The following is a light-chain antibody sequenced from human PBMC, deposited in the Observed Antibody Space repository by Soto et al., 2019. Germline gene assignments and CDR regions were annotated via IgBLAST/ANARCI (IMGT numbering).Light chain of an antibody. J-gene: IGKJ1*01. CDR3: QQFNTSPWT. V-gene: IGKV1-5*03. CDR1: QSVSIW. CDR2: KSS. Sequence: DIQMTQSPSTLSASEGDGFTISCRASQSVSIWLAWYQQKPGRAPKLLIYKSSILESGVPSRFSGSGSGTEFTLTISSLQPDDFAPYYCQQFNTSPWTFGQGTKVDIK.